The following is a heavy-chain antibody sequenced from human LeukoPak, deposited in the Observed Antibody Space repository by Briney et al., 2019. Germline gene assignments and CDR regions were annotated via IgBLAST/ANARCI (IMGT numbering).Heavy chain of an antibody. D-gene: IGHD2-2*01. CDR2: INESGNT. V-gene: IGHV4-34*01. J-gene: IGHJ4*02. Sequence: SETLSLTCAVYGGSFSGYYWSWIRQPPGKGLEWIGEINESGNTNYNPSLKSRVTISVDTSESQFSLKLSSVTAADTAVYYCARGPDDIVVVPLDYWGQGTLVTVSS. CDR1: GGSFSGYY. CDR3: ARGPDDIVVVPLDY.